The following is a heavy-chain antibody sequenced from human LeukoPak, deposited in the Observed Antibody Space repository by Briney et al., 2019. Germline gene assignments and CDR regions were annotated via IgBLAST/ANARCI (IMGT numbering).Heavy chain of an antibody. CDR1: GFIFSQYS. J-gene: IGHJ5*02. Sequence: GGSLRLSCAASGFIFSQYSMNWVRQAPGKGLEWVSHIRSSGETFYADSVKGRFTISRDNARNSLYLQMNNLRGEDTAIYYCARDAGNSGYGCDLWGQGTLVTVSS. D-gene: IGHD5-12*01. V-gene: IGHV3-48*01. CDR3: ARDAGNSGYGCDL. CDR2: IRSSGET.